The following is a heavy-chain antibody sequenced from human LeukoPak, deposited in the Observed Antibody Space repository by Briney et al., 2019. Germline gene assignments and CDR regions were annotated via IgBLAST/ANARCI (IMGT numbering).Heavy chain of an antibody. J-gene: IGHJ6*03. V-gene: IGHV3-21*01. CDR2: ISSSSSYI. CDR3: AREEQQLVPIDRYYYYMDV. Sequence: PGGSLRLSCAASGFTFSSYSMNWVRQAPGKGLEWVSSISSSSSYIYYADSVKGRFTISRDNAKNSLYLQMNSLRAEDTAVYYCAREEQQLVPIDRYYYYMDVWGKGTTVTVSS. D-gene: IGHD6-13*01. CDR1: GFTFSSYS.